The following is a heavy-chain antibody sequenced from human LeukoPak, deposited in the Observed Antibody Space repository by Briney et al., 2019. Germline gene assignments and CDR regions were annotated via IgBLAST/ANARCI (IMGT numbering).Heavy chain of an antibody. CDR1: GDSISSSCYY. CDR2: FSWSAST. V-gene: IGHV4-39*07. CDR3: ARDRTVVVVVAATQAHWFDP. J-gene: IGHJ5*02. D-gene: IGHD2-15*01. Sequence: SETLSLTCTVSGDSISSSCYYWGWIRQPTGKGLEWIGSFSWSASTYSNPSLKGPLTISVDTSKDQFSLKLSSVTAADTAVYYCARDRTVVVVVAATQAHWFDPWGQGTLVTVSS.